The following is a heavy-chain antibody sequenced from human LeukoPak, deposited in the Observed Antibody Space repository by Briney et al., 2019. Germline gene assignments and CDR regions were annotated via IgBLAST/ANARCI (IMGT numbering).Heavy chain of an antibody. Sequence: SVKVSCKASGGTFSSYATSWVRQAPGQGLEWMGGIIPIFGTANYAQKFQGRVTITADESTSTAYMELSSLRSEDTAVYYCARDSSQSYYYDSSGYLGGYFDHWGQGTLVTVSS. CDR2: IIPIFGTA. CDR1: GGTFSSYA. D-gene: IGHD3-22*01. J-gene: IGHJ4*02. V-gene: IGHV1-69*13. CDR3: ARDSSQSYYYDSSGYLGGYFDH.